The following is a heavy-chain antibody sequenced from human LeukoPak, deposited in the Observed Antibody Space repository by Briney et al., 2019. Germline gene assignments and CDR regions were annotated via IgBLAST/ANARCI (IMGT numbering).Heavy chain of an antibody. V-gene: IGHV3-23*01. D-gene: IGHD3-9*01. Sequence: GGSLRLSCAASGFSFSNYAMSWVRQVPGKGLEWVSGISGSGGSTYYADSVKGRFTISRDNSKNTLYLQMNSLRAEDTAVYYCAKDGYDILTGYRDYWGQGTLVTVSS. CDR2: ISGSGGST. J-gene: IGHJ4*02. CDR1: GFSFSNYA. CDR3: AKDGYDILTGYRDY.